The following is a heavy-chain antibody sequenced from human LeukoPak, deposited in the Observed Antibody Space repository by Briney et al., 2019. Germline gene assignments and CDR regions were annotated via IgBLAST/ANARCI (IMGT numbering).Heavy chain of an antibody. Sequence: ASVKVSCKASGYTFTAFYIHWVRQAPGQGLEWMGWINPNSGGTNYAQKFQGRVTMTRDTSISTAYMELSRLRSDDTAVYYCARDLYIVATMGSYYFDYWGQGTLVTVSS. J-gene: IGHJ4*02. CDR2: INPNSGGT. CDR1: GYTFTAFY. CDR3: ARDLYIVATMGSYYFDY. D-gene: IGHD5-12*01. V-gene: IGHV1-2*02.